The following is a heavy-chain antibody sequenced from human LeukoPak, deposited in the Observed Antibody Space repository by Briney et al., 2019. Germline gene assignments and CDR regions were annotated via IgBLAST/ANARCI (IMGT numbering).Heavy chain of an antibody. Sequence: SQTLSLTCAVSGGSISSGGYSWSWIRQPPGKGLEWIGYIYHSGSTYYNPSLKSRVTISVDRSKNQFSLKLSSVTAADTAVYYCARARYYDSSGYHIDYWGQGTLVTVSS. J-gene: IGHJ4*02. V-gene: IGHV4-30-2*01. CDR3: ARARYYDSSGYHIDY. CDR1: GGSISSGGYS. D-gene: IGHD3-22*01. CDR2: IYHSGST.